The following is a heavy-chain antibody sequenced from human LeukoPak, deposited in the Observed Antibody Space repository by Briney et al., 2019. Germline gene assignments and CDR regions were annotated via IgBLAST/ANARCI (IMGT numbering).Heavy chain of an antibody. CDR1: GFTFSSYG. Sequence: PGGTLRLSCAASGFTFSSYGMSWVRQAPGKGLEWVSAIGGSGGSTYYADSVKGRFTISRDNSKNTLYLQMNSLRAEDTAVYYCAKDSYYYDSSGYYVTWGQGTLVTVSS. V-gene: IGHV3-23*01. CDR3: AKDSYYYDSSGYYVT. CDR2: IGGSGGST. D-gene: IGHD3-22*01. J-gene: IGHJ5*02.